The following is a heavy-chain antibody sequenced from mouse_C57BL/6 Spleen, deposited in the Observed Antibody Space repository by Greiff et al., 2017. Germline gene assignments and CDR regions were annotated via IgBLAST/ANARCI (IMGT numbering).Heavy chain of an antibody. CDR2: ILPGSGST. CDR1: GYTFTGYW. J-gene: IGHJ3*01. D-gene: IGHD2-4*01. V-gene: IGHV1-9*01. Sequence: QVQLQQSGAELMKPGASVKLSCKATGYTFTGYWIEWVKQRPGHGLEWIGEILPGSGSTNYNEKFKGKATFTPDTSSNTAYMQLSSLTTEDSAIYYCARGFYYDYDAWFAYWGQGTLVTVSA. CDR3: ARGFYYDYDAWFAY.